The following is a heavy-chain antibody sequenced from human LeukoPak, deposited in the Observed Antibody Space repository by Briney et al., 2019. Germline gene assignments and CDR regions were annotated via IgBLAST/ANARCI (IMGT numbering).Heavy chain of an antibody. Sequence: GESLQISCKASGSTFTHQWIGWVRQQSGSGLEWMGIIYPRDSDTRYSPSFQGHVSISADTSINTAYLEWSRLEASDTAIYYCARHSDVIGAIWGQGTLVTVSS. D-gene: IGHD3-10*01. V-gene: IGHV5-51*01. CDR3: ARHSDVIGAI. J-gene: IGHJ4*02. CDR1: GSTFTHQW. CDR2: IYPRDSDT.